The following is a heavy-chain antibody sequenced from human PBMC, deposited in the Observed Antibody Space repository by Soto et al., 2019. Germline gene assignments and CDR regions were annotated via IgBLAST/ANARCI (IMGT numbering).Heavy chain of an antibody. V-gene: IGHV4-59*01. CDR2: IYYSVST. CDR1: GGSISSYY. Sequence: PSETLSLTCTVSGGSISSYYWSWIRQPPGKGLEWIGYIYYSVSTNYNPSLKSRVTISVDTSKRQFSLRLTSVTAADTAVYYCARDGYDGSGSPYPAFWGPGTQVTVSS. D-gene: IGHD3-10*01. CDR3: ARDGYDGSGSPYPAF. J-gene: IGHJ4*02.